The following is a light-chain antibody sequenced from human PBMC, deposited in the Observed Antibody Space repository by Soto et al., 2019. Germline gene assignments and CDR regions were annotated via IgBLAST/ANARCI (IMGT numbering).Light chain of an antibody. J-gene: IGLJ2*01. V-gene: IGLV2-14*03. Sequence: QSALTQPASVSGSPGQSITISCAGTSSDVGGSNYVSWYQQHPGKAPKLMIYDVYNRPSGISNRFSGSKSGNTASLTISGLQAEDEADYYCSSHSSSGNIEVFGAGTKLTVL. CDR3: SSHSSSGNIEV. CDR2: DVY. CDR1: SSDVGGSNY.